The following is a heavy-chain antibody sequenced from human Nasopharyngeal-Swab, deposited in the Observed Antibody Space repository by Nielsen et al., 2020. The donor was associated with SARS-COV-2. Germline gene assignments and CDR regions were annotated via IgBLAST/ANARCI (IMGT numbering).Heavy chain of an antibody. Sequence: WVRQAPGQGLEWMGRINPNSGGTNYAQKFQGRVTMTRDTSISTAYMELSRLRSDATSLYYCARLEWEPQYWGQGTLVTVSS. CDR2: INPNSGGT. D-gene: IGHD1-26*01. V-gene: IGHV1-2*06. J-gene: IGHJ4*02. CDR3: ARLEWEPQY.